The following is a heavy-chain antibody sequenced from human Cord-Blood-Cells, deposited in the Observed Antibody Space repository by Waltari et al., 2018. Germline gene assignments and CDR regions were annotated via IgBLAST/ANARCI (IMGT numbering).Heavy chain of an antibody. D-gene: IGHD2-2*01. Sequence: QVQLVQSGAEVKKPGSSVKVSCKASGGTFSSYAISWVRQAPGQGLEWMGGIIPIFGTANYAQKFQGRVTITADESTSTAYMELSSLRSEDTAVYYCASAEGYCSSTSCYYYYGMDVWGQGTTVTVSS. J-gene: IGHJ6*02. CDR3: ASAEGYCSSTSCYYYYGMDV. V-gene: IGHV1-69*01. CDR2: IIPIFGTA. CDR1: GGTFSSYA.